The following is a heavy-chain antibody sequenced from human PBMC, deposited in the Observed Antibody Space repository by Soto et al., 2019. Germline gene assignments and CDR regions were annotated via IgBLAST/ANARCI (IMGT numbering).Heavy chain of an antibody. V-gene: IGHV1-3*01. Sequence: QVQLVQSGAEVKKPGASVKVSCKASGYTFTSYAMHSVRQAPGQRLERMGWINAGNGNTKYSQTLQGRVTIPRDTSASAAYMELSSLSSEDTAVYYCAMYSSTWCGYDPMGVWGHGTTVTVSS. CDR1: GYTFTSYA. CDR2: INAGNGNT. D-gene: IGHD6-13*01. J-gene: IGHJ6*02. CDR3: AMYSSTWCGYDPMGV.